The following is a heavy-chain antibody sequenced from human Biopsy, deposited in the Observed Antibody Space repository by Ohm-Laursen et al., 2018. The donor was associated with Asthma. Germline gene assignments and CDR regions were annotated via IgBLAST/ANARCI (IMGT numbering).Heavy chain of an antibody. Sequence: SLRLSCTASGYTFSRYSIHWVRQIPGKGLEWVSGINWNGGSTGYADSVKGRFTISRDNAKNSLYLQMNSLRAEDTALYHCARDRAVTGLNDAFDTWGQGTMVTVSS. CDR2: INWNGGST. D-gene: IGHD4-17*01. J-gene: IGHJ3*02. V-gene: IGHV3-20*01. CDR1: GYTFSRYS. CDR3: ARDRAVTGLNDAFDT.